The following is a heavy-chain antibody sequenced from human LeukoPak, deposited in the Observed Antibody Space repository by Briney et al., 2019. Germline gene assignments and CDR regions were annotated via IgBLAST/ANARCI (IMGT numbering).Heavy chain of an antibody. V-gene: IGHV1-69*06. J-gene: IGHJ5*02. D-gene: IGHD6-19*01. Sequence: RASVKVSCKASGGTFSSYAISWVRQAPGQGLEWMGGIIPIFGTANYAQKFQGRVTITADKSTSTAYMELSSLRSEDTAVYYCARIAVAGTFWFDPWGQGTLVTVSS. CDR1: GGTFSSYA. CDR2: IIPIFGTA. CDR3: ARIAVAGTFWFDP.